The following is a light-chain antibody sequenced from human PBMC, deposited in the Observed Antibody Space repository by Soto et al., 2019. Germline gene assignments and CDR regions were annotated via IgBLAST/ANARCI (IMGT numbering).Light chain of an antibody. Sequence: EIVLTQSPGILSLSPGERATLSCRASQSVSSSYLAWYQQKPSQAPRLLIYGASSRVTGIPDRFSGSGSGTDFTFTISILEPEDFAVYYCQQYGSSPPTFGQGTKVDIK. CDR2: GAS. J-gene: IGKJ1*01. CDR1: QSVSSSY. CDR3: QQYGSSPPT. V-gene: IGKV3-20*01.